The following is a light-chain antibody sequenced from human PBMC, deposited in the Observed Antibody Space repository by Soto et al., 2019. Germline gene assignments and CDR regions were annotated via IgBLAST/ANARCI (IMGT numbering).Light chain of an antibody. V-gene: IGLV3-1*01. CDR3: QAWDSSTAHYV. Sequence: SYELTQPPSVSVSPGQTASMTGSGDKLGDKYACWYQQKPGQSPVLVIYQDSKRPSGIPERFSGSISGNTATLTISGTQAMDEADYYCQAWDSSTAHYVFGTGTKLTVL. J-gene: IGLJ1*01. CDR1: KLGDKY. CDR2: QDS.